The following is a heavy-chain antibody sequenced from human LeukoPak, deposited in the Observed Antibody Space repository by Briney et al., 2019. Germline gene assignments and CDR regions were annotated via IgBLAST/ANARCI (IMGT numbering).Heavy chain of an antibody. V-gene: IGHV3-21*04. CDR1: GFTFSSYS. D-gene: IGHD3-22*01. CDR3: AKAAVDYYDNSAPVAFDS. CDR2: ISSSSSYI. J-gene: IGHJ4*02. Sequence: GGSLRLSCAASGFTFSSYSMNWVRQAPGKGLEWVSSISSSSSYIYYADSVKGRFTISRDNAKNSLYLQMNSLRAEDTAVYYCAKAAVDYYDNSAPVAFDSWGQGTLVTVSS.